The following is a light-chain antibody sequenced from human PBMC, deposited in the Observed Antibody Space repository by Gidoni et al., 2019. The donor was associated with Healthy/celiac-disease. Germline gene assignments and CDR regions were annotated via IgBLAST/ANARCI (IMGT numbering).Light chain of an antibody. Sequence: EIVLTQSPGTLSLSPGETANLPCRASQSVSSSYLAWYQQKPGQAPKLLIYGASSRATGIPDRFSGSGSGTDFTLTISRLEPEDFAVYYCQQYGSSPRTFGQGTKVEIK. CDR1: QSVSSSY. CDR3: QQYGSSPRT. J-gene: IGKJ1*01. CDR2: GAS. V-gene: IGKV3-20*01.